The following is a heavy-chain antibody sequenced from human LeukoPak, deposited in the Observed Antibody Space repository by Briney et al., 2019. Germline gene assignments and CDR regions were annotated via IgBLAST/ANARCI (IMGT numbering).Heavy chain of an antibody. D-gene: IGHD4-17*01. CDR2: IDSDGRST. V-gene: IGHV3-74*01. CDR1: GFTFSSYW. Sequence: PGGSLRLSCAAPGFTFSSYWMHWVRQAPGKGLVWVSRIDSDGRSTTYADSVKGRFTMSRDNAKNTLYLQMNSLRAEDTAVYYCARDGYGDYPVDYWGQGTLVTVSS. J-gene: IGHJ4*02. CDR3: ARDGYGDYPVDY.